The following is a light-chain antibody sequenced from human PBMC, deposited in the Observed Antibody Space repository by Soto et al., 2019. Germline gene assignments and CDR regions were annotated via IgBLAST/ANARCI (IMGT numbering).Light chain of an antibody. V-gene: IGLV2-14*01. CDR3: SPFTNSTTYV. J-gene: IGLJ1*01. CDR1: SSDVGSYNH. Sequence: QSVLTQSASVSGSPGQSITISCTGTSSDVGSYNHVSWYQQHPGEVPKLIIFNVNDRPSGVSNRFSGSKSGNTASLAISGLQAEDEADYYCSPFTNSTTYVFGTGTKVTVL. CDR2: NVN.